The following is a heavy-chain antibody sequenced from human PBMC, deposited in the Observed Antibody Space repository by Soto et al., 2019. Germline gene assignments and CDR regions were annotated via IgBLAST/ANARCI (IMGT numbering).Heavy chain of an antibody. D-gene: IGHD3-9*01. CDR2: MNPNSGNT. V-gene: IGHV1-8*01. CDR3: ARSAWYYHILTGSTTIFSYMDV. J-gene: IGHJ6*03. Sequence: GASVKVSCKASGYTFTSYGINWVRQATGQGLEWMGWMNPNSGNTGYAQKFQGRVTMTRNTSISTAYMELSSLRSEDTAVYYCARSAWYYHILTGSTTIFSYMDVWGKGTTVTVSS. CDR1: GYTFTSYG.